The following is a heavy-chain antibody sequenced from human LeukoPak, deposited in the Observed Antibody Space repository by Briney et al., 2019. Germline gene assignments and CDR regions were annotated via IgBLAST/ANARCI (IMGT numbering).Heavy chain of an antibody. D-gene: IGHD4-23*01. CDR1: GFTVSSNY. CDR3: AVVGNPPNDY. Sequence: GGSLRLSCAASGFTVSSNYMSWVHQAPGKGLEWVSVIYSGGTTYYADSVKGRFTISRDNSKNTLYLQMNSLRAEDMAVYYCAVVGNPPNDYWGQGTLVTVSS. CDR2: IYSGGTT. V-gene: IGHV3-66*01. J-gene: IGHJ4*02.